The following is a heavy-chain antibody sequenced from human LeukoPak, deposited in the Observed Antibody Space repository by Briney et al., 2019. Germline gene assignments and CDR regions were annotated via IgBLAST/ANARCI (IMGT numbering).Heavy chain of an antibody. CDR3: ARHQGWLADTYYYYGMDV. CDR2: IYYSGST. CDR1: GCSISSYY. V-gene: IGHV4-59*08. J-gene: IGHJ6*02. D-gene: IGHD5-12*01. Sequence: PSETLTLTCTVSGCSISSYYWSWIRQPPGKGLEWIGYIYYSGSTNYNPSLKSRVTISVDTSKNPLSLKLSSVTAADTAVYYCARHQGWLADTYYYYGMDVWGQGTTVTVSS.